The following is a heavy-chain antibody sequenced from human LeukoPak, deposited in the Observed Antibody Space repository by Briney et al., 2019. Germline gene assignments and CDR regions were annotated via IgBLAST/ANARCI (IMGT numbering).Heavy chain of an antibody. D-gene: IGHD3-9*01. CDR2: IYAGGST. CDR3: ATDIRSSPLGF. V-gene: IGHV3-66*01. Sequence: GGSLRLSCVASGFSSSTYWMHWVRQAPGKGLEWVSIIYAGGSTYYADSVKGRFTISRDSSNNTLFLQMSNLRADDSGLYYCATDIRSSPLGFWGHGTLVTVSS. CDR1: GFSSSTYW. J-gene: IGHJ4*01.